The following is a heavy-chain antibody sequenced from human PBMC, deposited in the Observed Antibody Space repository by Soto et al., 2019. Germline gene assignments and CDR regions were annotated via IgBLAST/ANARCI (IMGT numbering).Heavy chain of an antibody. CDR1: GFTFSGYG. V-gene: IGHV3-30*18. Sequence: QVQLVESGGGVVQPGRSLRLSCAASGFTFSGYGMHWVRQAPGKGLEWVALISYDGSNKYFEDSVKGRFTISRDISKNTLYLQMSGLRAEDTAVYYCAKEHGHYSAFDIWGQGTMVTVSS. CDR3: AKEHGHYSAFDI. D-gene: IGHD4-17*01. J-gene: IGHJ3*02. CDR2: ISYDGSNK.